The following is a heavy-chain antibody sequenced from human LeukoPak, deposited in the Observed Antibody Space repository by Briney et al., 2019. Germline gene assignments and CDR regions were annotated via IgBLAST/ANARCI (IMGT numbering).Heavy chain of an antibody. CDR3: GRLAHNAWYAIDF. Sequence: GGSLRLSCAASGFTFSNAWMNWVRQAPGKGLEWVGRIKSKTDGGTTDYAAPVKGRFTISRDDSKNTLYLQMNSLRAEDTAVYYCGRLAHNAWYAIDFWGQGTLVTVSS. CDR2: IKSKTDGGTT. D-gene: IGHD2-2*01. J-gene: IGHJ4*02. V-gene: IGHV3-15*07. CDR1: GFTFSNAW.